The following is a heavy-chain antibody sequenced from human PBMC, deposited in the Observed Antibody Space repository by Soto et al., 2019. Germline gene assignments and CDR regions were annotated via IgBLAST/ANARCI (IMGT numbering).Heavy chain of an antibody. CDR2: IYYSGST. CDR3: ERLSGDLRYFAPHYFDY. V-gene: IGHV4-39*01. Sequence: QLQLQESGPGLVKPSETLSLTCTVSGGSISRSSYYWGWIRQPPGKGLEWIGSIYYSGSTYYNPSLRSRVTISVDTSKNQFSLKLSSVTAADTAVYYCERLSGDLRYFAPHYFDYWCQGTLVTVSS. D-gene: IGHD3-9*01. CDR1: GGSISRSSYY. J-gene: IGHJ4*02.